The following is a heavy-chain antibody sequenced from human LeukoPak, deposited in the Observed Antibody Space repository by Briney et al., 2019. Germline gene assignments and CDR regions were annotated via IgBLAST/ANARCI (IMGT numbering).Heavy chain of an antibody. CDR2: IKSKTDGGTT. V-gene: IGHV3-15*01. D-gene: IGHD2-2*01. CDR3: TTGGILGVPGATNWFDT. CDR1: GFTFSSYW. Sequence: GGSLRLSCAASGFTFSSYWMHWVRQAPGKGLVWVGRIKSKTDGGTTDYAAPVKGRFTMLRDDSKNTLYLQMNSLKTEDTAVYYRTTGGILGVPGATNWFDTWGQGTLVTVSS. J-gene: IGHJ5*02.